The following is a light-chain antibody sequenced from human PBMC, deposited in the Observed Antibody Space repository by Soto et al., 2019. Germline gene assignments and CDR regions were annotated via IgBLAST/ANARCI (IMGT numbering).Light chain of an antibody. CDR2: EVN. CDR3: FSYADTNNFV. V-gene: IGLV2-8*01. CDR1: HSDVGGSKY. J-gene: IGLJ1*01. Sequence: QSALTQPASVSGSPGQSITISCTGTHSDVGGSKYVSWYQVKPGKAPKLIIYEVNRRPEGAPYRFSGSKSGNTASLTVSGLQAEDEGDYYCFSYADTNNFVFGSGTKLTVL.